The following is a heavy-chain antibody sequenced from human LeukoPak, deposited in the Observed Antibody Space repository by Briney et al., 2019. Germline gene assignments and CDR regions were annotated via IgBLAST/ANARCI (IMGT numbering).Heavy chain of an antibody. CDR2: INPNSGGT. D-gene: IGHD6-13*01. CDR3: ARLHPDIAAAGKEGFDY. V-gene: IGHV1-2*02. CDR1: GGTFSSYA. Sequence: GSSVKVSCKASGGTFSSYAISWVRQAPGQGLEWMGWINPNSGGTNYAQKFQGRVTMTRDTSISTAYMELSRLRSDDTAVYYCARLHPDIAAAGKEGFDYWGEGTLVTVSS. J-gene: IGHJ4*02.